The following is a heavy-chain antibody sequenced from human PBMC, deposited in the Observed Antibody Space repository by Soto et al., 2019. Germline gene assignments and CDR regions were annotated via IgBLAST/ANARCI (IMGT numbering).Heavy chain of an antibody. J-gene: IGHJ4*02. Sequence: GESLKISCKGSGYFFAGYWIAWVRQMPGKGLEWMGIIYPDNSNTKYSRSFQGQVTISADKSSSTAYLQWSSLKASDTAMYYCARAVWYSSGWYLDYWGQGTLVTVSS. D-gene: IGHD6-19*01. CDR3: ARAVWYSSGWYLDY. V-gene: IGHV5-51*01. CDR1: GYFFAGYW. CDR2: IYPDNSNT.